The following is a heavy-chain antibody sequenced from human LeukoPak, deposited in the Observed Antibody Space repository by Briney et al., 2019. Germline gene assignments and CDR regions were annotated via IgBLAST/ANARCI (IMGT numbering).Heavy chain of an antibody. D-gene: IGHD6-19*01. J-gene: IGHJ4*02. V-gene: IGHV1-69*13. Sequence: SVKVSCKASGYTFTSYGISWVRQAPGQGLEWMGGIIPIFGTANYAQKFQGRVTITADESTSTAYMELSSLRSEDTAVYYCARDRYSSGWYVGGYFDYWGQGTLVTVSS. CDR2: IIPIFGTA. CDR3: ARDRYSSGWYVGGYFDY. CDR1: GYTFTSYG.